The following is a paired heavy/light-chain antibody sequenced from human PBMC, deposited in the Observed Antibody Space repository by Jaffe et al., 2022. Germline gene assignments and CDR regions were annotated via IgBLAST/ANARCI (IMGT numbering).Heavy chain of an antibody. D-gene: IGHD3-22*01. Sequence: QVQLQESGPGLVKPSQTLSLTCTVSGGSISSGSYYWSWIRQPAGKGLEWIGRIYTSGSTNYNPSLKSRVTISVDTSKNQFSLKLSSVTAADTAVYYCARKTYYYDSSGYYYEVLDYWGQGTLVTVSS. CDR3: ARKTYYYDSSGYYYEVLDY. CDR2: IYTSGST. V-gene: IGHV4-61*02. J-gene: IGHJ4*02. CDR1: GGSISSGSYY.
Light chain of an antibody. J-gene: IGKJ1*01. Sequence: DIQMTQSPSSLSASVGDRVTITCRASQSISSYLNWYQQKPGKAPKLLIYAASSLQSGVPSRFSGSGSGTDFTLTISSLQPEDFATYYCQQSYSTLTWTFGQGTKVEIK. CDR1: QSISSY. CDR3: QQSYSTLTWT. CDR2: AAS. V-gene: IGKV1-39*01.